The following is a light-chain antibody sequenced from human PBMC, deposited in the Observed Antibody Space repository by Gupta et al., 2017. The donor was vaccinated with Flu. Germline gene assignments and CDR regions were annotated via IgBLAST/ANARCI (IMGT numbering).Light chain of an antibody. Sequence: EIVLTQSPGTLSLSPGERATLSCRASQSVGSSYLAWYQQKPGQPPRLLISGASSRATGVPDRFSDSGSGTDFTLTISRREPEDFAVYYCQQEGSSPMTFGQGTKVEIK. CDR1: QSVGSSY. V-gene: IGKV3-20*01. CDR3: QQEGSSPMT. CDR2: GAS. J-gene: IGKJ1*01.